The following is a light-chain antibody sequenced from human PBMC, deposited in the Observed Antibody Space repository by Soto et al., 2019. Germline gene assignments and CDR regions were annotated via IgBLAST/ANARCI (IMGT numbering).Light chain of an antibody. V-gene: IGKV3-20*01. CDR1: QDVSSSY. Sequence: EIVLTQSPGTLSLSPGERATLSCRASQDVSSSYLAWYQRKLGQAPRLLMYGTSNRATGIPDRFSGSGSGTDFTLTISRLEAEDFAAYYCQQDDTSPRTFGQGTKVDIK. CDR2: GTS. J-gene: IGKJ2*01. CDR3: QQDDTSPRT.